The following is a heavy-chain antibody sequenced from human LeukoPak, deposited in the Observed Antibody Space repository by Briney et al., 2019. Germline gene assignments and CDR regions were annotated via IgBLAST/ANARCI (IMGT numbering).Heavy chain of an antibody. D-gene: IGHD3-22*01. J-gene: IGHJ4*02. CDR1: GFTVSSNY. Sequence: HTGGSLRLSCAASGFTVSSNYLSWVRQAAGKGLEWVSGLSGSGTSTYYADSVKGRFTISRDNSKNMMYLQMNSLRAEDTAIYYCAKGNVIVVVDYIGGQGTLVTVSS. V-gene: IGHV3-23*01. CDR3: AKGNVIVVVDYI. CDR2: LSGSGTST.